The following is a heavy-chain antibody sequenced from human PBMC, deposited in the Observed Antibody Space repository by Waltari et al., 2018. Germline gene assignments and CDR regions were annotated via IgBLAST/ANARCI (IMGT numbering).Heavy chain of an antibody. Sequence: QVQLQESGPGLVKPSETLSLTCAVSGYSISSGYYWGWIRQPPGKGLEWIGSIYHSGSTYYNPSLKSRVTISVDTSKNQISLKLSSVTAADTAVYYCARDKTLVLGEYYFDYWGQGTLVTVSS. CDR3: ARDKTLVLGEYYFDY. J-gene: IGHJ4*02. CDR1: GYSISSGYY. D-gene: IGHD3-10*01. V-gene: IGHV4-38-2*02. CDR2: IYHSGST.